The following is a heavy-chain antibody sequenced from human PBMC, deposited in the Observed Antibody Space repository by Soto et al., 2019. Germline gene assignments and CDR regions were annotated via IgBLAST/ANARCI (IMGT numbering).Heavy chain of an antibody. V-gene: IGHV2-5*02. J-gene: IGHJ4*02. CDR1: GFSLSTSGVG. Sequence: QITLKESGPTLVKPTQTLTLTCTFSGFSLSTSGVGVGWIRQPPGKALEWLALIYWDDDKRYSPSLKSRLTITKDTSKNQVVLTMTNMDPVDTATYYCALNQVKWSTFDYWGQGTLVTVSS. D-gene: IGHD2-15*01. CDR2: IYWDDDK. CDR3: ALNQVKWSTFDY.